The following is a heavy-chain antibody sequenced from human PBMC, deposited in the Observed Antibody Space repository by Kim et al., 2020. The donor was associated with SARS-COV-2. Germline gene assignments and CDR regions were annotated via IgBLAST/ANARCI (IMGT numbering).Heavy chain of an antibody. CDR3: AKDMRNGYSGYDPFDY. CDR1: GFTFSSYG. V-gene: IGHV3-33*06. Sequence: GGSLRLSCAASGFTFSSYGMHWVRQAPGKGLEWVAVIWYDGSNKYYADSVKGRFTISRDNSKNTLYLQMNSLRAEDTAVYYCAKDMRNGYSGYDPFDYWGQGTLVTVSS. J-gene: IGHJ4*02. D-gene: IGHD5-12*01. CDR2: IWYDGSNK.